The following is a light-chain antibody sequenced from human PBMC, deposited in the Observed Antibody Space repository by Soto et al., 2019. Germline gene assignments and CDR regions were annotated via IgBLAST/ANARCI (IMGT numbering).Light chain of an antibody. CDR2: GAS. V-gene: IGKV3-20*01. Sequence: EVVLTQSPGTLSLSSGERATLSCRASQSISSTYFAWYQQKPGQAPRVLMYGASSRATGIPDRFSGSGSGTDFTLTISRLEPEDFAVYYCQQYGTSPRTFGQGTKLEIK. CDR1: QSISSTY. J-gene: IGKJ2*01. CDR3: QQYGTSPRT.